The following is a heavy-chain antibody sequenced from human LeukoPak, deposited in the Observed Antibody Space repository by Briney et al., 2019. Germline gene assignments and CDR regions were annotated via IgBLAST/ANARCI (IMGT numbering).Heavy chain of an antibody. CDR1: GFTFSSYE. J-gene: IGHJ4*02. CDR3: ARDLAWGAFDY. Sequence: GGSLRLSCAASGFTFSSYEMNWVRQAPGKGLEWLSGVSPPGGGTYYADSVKGRFTISRDDSKNTLSLQMNSLRVEDTAVYYCARDLAWGAFDYWGQGTLVTVSS. CDR2: VSPPGGGT. V-gene: IGHV3-23*01. D-gene: IGHD7-27*01.